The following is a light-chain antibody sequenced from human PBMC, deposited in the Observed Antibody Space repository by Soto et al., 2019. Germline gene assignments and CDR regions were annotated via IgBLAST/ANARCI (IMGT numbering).Light chain of an antibody. CDR1: TGAVTSDSY. Sequence: QAVVTQEPSLTVSPGGTVTLTCASSTGAVTSDSYPSWFQQKPGQAPRALIYTISNKHSWTPARFSGSLLGGKAALTLSDVQPEEEAAYFCLPYFDGAHVFGPWTKLTVL. CDR3: LPYFDGAHV. J-gene: IGLJ1*01. V-gene: IGLV7-43*01. CDR2: TIS.